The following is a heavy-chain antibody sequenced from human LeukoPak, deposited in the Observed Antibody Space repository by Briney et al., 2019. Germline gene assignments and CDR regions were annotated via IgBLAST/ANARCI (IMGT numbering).Heavy chain of an antibody. D-gene: IGHD3-10*01. V-gene: IGHV4-34*01. CDR3: ASRSYYGSGSYYKTDY. Sequence: SETLSLTRAVYGGSFSGYYWSWIRQPPGKGLEWIGEINHSGSTNYNPSLKSRVTISVDTSKNQFSLKLSSVTAADTAVYYCASRSYYGSGSYYKTDYWGQGTLVTVSS. CDR2: INHSGST. CDR1: GGSFSGYY. J-gene: IGHJ4*02.